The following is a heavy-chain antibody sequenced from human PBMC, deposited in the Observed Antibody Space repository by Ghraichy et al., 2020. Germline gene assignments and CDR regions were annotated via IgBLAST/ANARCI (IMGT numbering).Heavy chain of an antibody. CDR3: TRHGSSPTYYYDHSGPTPFDY. CDR1: GFTFSGSA. CDR2: IRSKANSYAT. J-gene: IGHJ4*02. V-gene: IGHV3-73*01. D-gene: IGHD3-22*01. Sequence: GGSLRLSCAASGFTFSGSAMDWVRQASGKGLEWVGRIRSKANSYATEYAESVKGRFTISRDDSKTTAFLQMNSLTTEDTAVYYCTRHGSSPTYYYDHSGPTPFDYWGQGTLVTVSS.